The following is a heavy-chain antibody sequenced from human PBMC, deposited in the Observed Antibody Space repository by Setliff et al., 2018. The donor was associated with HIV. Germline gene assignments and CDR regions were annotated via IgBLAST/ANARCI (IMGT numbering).Heavy chain of an antibody. D-gene: IGHD3-10*01. Sequence: AASVKVSCKASGYSFTSYGISWVRQAPGQGLEWIGWISPYSRITNYAPKFRDRVTMTTETSTNTAYLEVRSLSSDDTAVYYCARGRNYNSGMDVWGQGTTVTVSS. V-gene: IGHV1-18*01. J-gene: IGHJ6*02. CDR2: ISPYSRIT. CDR3: ARGRNYNSGMDV. CDR1: GYSFTSYG.